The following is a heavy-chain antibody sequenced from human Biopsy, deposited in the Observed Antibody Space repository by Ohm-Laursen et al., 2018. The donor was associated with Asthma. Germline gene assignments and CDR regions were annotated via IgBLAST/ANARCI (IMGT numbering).Heavy chain of an antibody. J-gene: IGHJ4*02. D-gene: IGHD3-16*02. CDR1: GFTFSSYG. Sequence: RSLRLSCTASGFTFSSYGMYRVRQAPGKGLEWVAVISYDGSNKYYADSVKGRFTISRDNSKNTLYLQMNSLRAEDTAVYYCARDLHPTNHLGELSEGFDYWGQGTLVTVSS. V-gene: IGHV3-30*03. CDR3: ARDLHPTNHLGELSEGFDY. CDR2: ISYDGSNK.